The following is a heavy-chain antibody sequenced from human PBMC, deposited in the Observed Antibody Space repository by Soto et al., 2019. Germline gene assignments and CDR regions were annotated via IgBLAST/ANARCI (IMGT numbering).Heavy chain of an antibody. J-gene: IGHJ4*02. CDR2: IWYDGSNK. CDR3: ARDLYYYDSSGPFDY. Sequence: GGPLRPSCAASGFTFSSYGVHWVRQAPGKGLEWVAVIWYDGSNKYYADSVKGRFTISRDNSKNTLYLQMNSLRAEDTAVYYCARDLYYYDSSGPFDYWGQGTLVTVSS. V-gene: IGHV3-33*01. CDR1: GFTFSSYG. D-gene: IGHD3-22*01.